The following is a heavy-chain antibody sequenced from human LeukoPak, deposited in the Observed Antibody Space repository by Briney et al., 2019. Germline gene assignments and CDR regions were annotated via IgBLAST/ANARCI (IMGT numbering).Heavy chain of an antibody. D-gene: IGHD6-19*01. V-gene: IGHV4-59*01. CDR3: ARVPVAGFWYFDL. CDR2: IYYSGST. Sequence: SETLSLTCTVSGGSISSYYWSWIRQSPGKGLEWIGYIYYSGSTNYNPSLKSRVTISVDTSKNQFSLKLSSVTAADTAVYYCARVPVAGFWYFDLWGRGTLVTVSS. CDR1: GGSISSYY. J-gene: IGHJ2*01.